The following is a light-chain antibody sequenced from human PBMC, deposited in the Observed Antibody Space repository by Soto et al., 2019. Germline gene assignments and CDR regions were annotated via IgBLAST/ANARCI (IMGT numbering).Light chain of an antibody. CDR3: AAWDDSLSGPV. CDR1: SSNIGSKY. J-gene: IGLJ2*01. Sequence: QLVLTQPPSASGTPGQRVTISCSGSSSNIGSKYVYWYQQLPGTAPKLLIYRNNQRPSGVPDRFSGSKSGTSASLAISGLRSEDEADYYCAAWDDSLSGPVFGGGTKLTVL. V-gene: IGLV1-47*01. CDR2: RNN.